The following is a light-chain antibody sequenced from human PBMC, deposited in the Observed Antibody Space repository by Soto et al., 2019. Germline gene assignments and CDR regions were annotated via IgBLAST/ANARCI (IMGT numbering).Light chain of an antibody. Sequence: EIVMTQSPATLSVSPGERATLCCRASQSVSSNLAWYQQKPGQAPRLIIYGASTRATGIPARFSGSGSGTEFTLTISSPQSEDFAVYYCQQYNNWPQSFGQGTKVDIK. J-gene: IGKJ1*01. CDR3: QQYNNWPQS. CDR2: GAS. CDR1: QSVSSN. V-gene: IGKV3-15*01.